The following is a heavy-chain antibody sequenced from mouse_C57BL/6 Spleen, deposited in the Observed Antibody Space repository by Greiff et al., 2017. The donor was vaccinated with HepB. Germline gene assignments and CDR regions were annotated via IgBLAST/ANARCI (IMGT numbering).Heavy chain of an antibody. D-gene: IGHD1-1*01. J-gene: IGHJ1*03. CDR2: ISYDGSN. CDR1: GYSITSGYY. V-gene: IGHV3-6*01. Sequence: EVKLQESGPGLVKPSQSLSLTCSVTGYSITSGYYWNWIRQFPGNKLEWMGYISYDGSNNYNPSLKNRISITRDTSKNQFFLKLNSVTTEDTATYYCARDPIYYYGSSYWYFDVWGTGTTVTVSS. CDR3: ARDPIYYYGSSYWYFDV.